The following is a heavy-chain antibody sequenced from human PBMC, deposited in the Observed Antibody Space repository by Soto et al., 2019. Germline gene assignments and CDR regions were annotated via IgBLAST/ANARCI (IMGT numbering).Heavy chain of an antibody. CDR3: SSDDPDYHGSGRERTPFDY. Sequence: QVQLVQSGAEVKKPGASVKVSCKASGYTFSSYYLHWVRQAPGQGLEWMGMINPSDGATAYAQTLQGKITMTRDTSTSTVYMELSSLRSEDTAVYHCSSDDPDYHGSGRERTPFDYWGQGTLVTVSS. D-gene: IGHD3-10*01. V-gene: IGHV1-46*01. CDR2: INPSDGAT. CDR1: GYTFSSYY. J-gene: IGHJ4*02.